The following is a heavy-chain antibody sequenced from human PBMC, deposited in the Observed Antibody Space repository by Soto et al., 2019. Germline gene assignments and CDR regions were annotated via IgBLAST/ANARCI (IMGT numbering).Heavy chain of an antibody. CDR3: ARPLGEADGDYVYGY. CDR2: IYYSGST. V-gene: IGHV4-39*01. D-gene: IGHD4-17*01. CDR1: GGSIRSSSYY. J-gene: IGHJ4*02. Sequence: QLQLQESGPGLVKPSETLSLTCTVSGGSIRSSSYYWGWIRQPPGKGLECIGSIYYSGSTFYNPSLKSRVSISVDTSKNQFSLKLSSVTAADTAVYYCARPLGEADGDYVYGYWGQGILVTVSS.